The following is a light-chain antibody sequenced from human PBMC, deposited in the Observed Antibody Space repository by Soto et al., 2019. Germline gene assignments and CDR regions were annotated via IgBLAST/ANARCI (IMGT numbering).Light chain of an antibody. Sequence: DFTRTPPLLCVRATKDDIETITYRASQGSSNWLGWYQQKPGKAPKLLIYDTPNLQSGVPSRFSGSGYGTDFNLTICSFQPEDFATYYCKLYNSYPLTCGQGTKVDIK. J-gene: IGKJ1*01. CDR2: DTP. CDR1: QGSSNW. CDR3: KLYNSYPLT. V-gene: IGKV1D-16*01.